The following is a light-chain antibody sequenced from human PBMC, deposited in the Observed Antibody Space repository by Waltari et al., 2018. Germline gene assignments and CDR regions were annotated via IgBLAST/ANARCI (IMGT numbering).Light chain of an antibody. Sequence: VLTQSPGTLSLSPGERATLSCRASQRLTKNYLAWYQQKPGQAPRLLIYGASSRAAGIPDRFSGSGSGTDFALTISRLEPDDSAVYYCQQYGSSILYTFGQGTKLEIQ. V-gene: IGKV3-20*01. CDR3: QQYGSSILYT. CDR1: QRLTKNY. CDR2: GAS. J-gene: IGKJ2*01.